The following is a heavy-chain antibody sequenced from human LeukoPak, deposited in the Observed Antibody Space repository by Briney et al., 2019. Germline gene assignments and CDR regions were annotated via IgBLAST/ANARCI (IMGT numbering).Heavy chain of an antibody. J-gene: IGHJ6*03. CDR2: IYPGDSDT. Sequence: GESLKISCKGSGYSFTSYWIGWVRQMPGKGLEWMGIIYPGDSDTRYSPSFQGQVTISADKSLSTAYLQWSSLKASDTAMYYRARLRKTYYDFSYYYYMDVWGKGTTVTVSS. V-gene: IGHV5-51*01. D-gene: IGHD3-3*01. CDR1: GYSFTSYW. CDR3: ARLRKTYYDFSYYYYMDV.